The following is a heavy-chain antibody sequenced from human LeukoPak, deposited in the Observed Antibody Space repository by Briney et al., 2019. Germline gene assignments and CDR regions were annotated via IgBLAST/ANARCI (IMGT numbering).Heavy chain of an antibody. D-gene: IGHD3-16*01. J-gene: IGHJ4*02. CDR3: ARAPRGIFDY. Sequence: SETLSLTCTVSGGSISSGSYYWSWIRQPAGKGLEWIGRIYTSGSTNYNPSLKSRVTISVDTSKNQFSLQLNSVTPEDTAVYYCARAPRGIFDYWGQGTLVTVSS. CDR2: IYTSGST. CDR1: GGSISSGSYY. V-gene: IGHV4-61*02.